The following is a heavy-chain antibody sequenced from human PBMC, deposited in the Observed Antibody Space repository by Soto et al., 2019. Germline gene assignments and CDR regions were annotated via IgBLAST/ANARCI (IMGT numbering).Heavy chain of an antibody. V-gene: IGHV4-30-2*01. CDR3: ARDYLGGRLDP. D-gene: IGHD2-15*01. J-gene: IGHJ5*02. CDR1: GGSFSSGGYS. Sequence: QLQLQESGSGLVKPSQTLSLTCAVSGGSFSSGGYSWSWIRQPPGKGLGWIGYISHSGSTYYKPSLSSRVTKSGDSAKNQSSLKLSSGTAADTAVYYGARDYLGGRLDPWGQGTLVTVSS. CDR2: ISHSGST.